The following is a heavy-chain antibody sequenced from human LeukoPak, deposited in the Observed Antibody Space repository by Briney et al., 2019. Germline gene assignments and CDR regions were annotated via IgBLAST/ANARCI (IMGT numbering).Heavy chain of an antibody. Sequence: SETLSLTCTVSGDSISSSSYYWGWIRQPPGKGLEWIGSIYYSGSTYYNPSLKSRVTISVDTSKNQFSLKLSSVTAADTAVYYCARDENGYVWGSFRAWGQGTLVTVSS. CDR2: IYYSGST. D-gene: IGHD3-16*02. CDR1: GDSISSSSYY. CDR3: ARDENGYVWGSFRA. V-gene: IGHV4-39*07. J-gene: IGHJ5*02.